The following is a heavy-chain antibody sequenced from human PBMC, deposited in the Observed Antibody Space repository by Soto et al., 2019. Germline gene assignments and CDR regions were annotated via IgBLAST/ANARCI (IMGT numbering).Heavy chain of an antibody. CDR3: ATVGTGSYNSLDP. CDR2: INRDGTAT. V-gene: IGHV3-74*01. CDR1: GFTFTGNW. D-gene: IGHD1-26*01. Sequence: EVQLVESGGGLVQPGGSLRLSCAASGFTFTGNWMHWVRQGPGKGLVWVARINRDGTATTYADSVTGRFTISRDNSKNTLYLQMNSLGAEDTAVYYCATVGTGSYNSLDPWGQGTMVTVSS. J-gene: IGHJ5*02.